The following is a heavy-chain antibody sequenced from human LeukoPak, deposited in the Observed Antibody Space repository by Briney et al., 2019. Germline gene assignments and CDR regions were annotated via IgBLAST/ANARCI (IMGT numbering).Heavy chain of an antibody. V-gene: IGHV1-46*01. D-gene: IGHD6-19*01. CDR1: GYTFTSYY. CDR3: TRVRAVAEKYNAFDT. Sequence: ASVKVSCKASGYTFTSYYMHWVRQAPGQGLEWMGIINPSGGSTSYAQKFQGRVTMTRDTSTNTVYMELSSLRSEDTAVYYCTRVRAVAEKYNAFDTWGQGTMVIVSS. J-gene: IGHJ3*02. CDR2: INPSGGST.